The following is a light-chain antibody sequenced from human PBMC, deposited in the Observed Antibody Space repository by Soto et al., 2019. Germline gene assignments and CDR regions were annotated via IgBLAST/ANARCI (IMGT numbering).Light chain of an antibody. CDR2: DVS. J-gene: IGLJ2*01. V-gene: IGLV2-14*01. Sequence: QSALTQPASASGSPGQSITISCTGTSSDVGAYNFVSWYQQHPDKAPKLIIYDVSNRPSGVSNRFSGSKSGYTASLTISGLQAEDEADYVCSSYTTISGPHVVFGGGTKLTVL. CDR3: SSYTTISGPHVV. CDR1: SSDVGAYNF.